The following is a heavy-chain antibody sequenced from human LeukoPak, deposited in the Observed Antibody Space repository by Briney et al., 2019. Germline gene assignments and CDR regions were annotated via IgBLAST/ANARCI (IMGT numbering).Heavy chain of an antibody. J-gene: IGHJ5*02. V-gene: IGHV1-2*02. CDR3: ARWCIAAAGNKYTWFDP. D-gene: IGHD6-13*01. CDR2: INPNSGGT. CDR1: GYTFTGYY. Sequence: ASVKVSCKASGYTFTGYYMHWVRQAPGQGLEWMGWINPNSGGTNYAQKFQGRVTMTRDTSISTAYMELSRLRSDDTAVYYCARWCIAAAGNKYTWFDPWGQGTLVTVSS.